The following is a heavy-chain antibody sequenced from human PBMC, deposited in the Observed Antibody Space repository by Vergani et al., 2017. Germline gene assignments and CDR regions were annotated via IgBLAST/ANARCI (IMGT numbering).Heavy chain of an antibody. CDR1: CVSVTDYN. D-gene: IGHD6-13*01. Sequence: QAQLQESGPGLVKPSETLSLTCHVFCVSVTDYNCNWIRQAPGKGLEWIGSLSTTGGSTHASHNPSLKSRVSISVDTSKSQFSLRLTSGTAADSALYYCAGDTHSWQRADRWGQGLLVSVSS. CDR2: LSTTGGS. V-gene: IGHV4-4*09. CDR3: AGDTHSWQRADR. J-gene: IGHJ5*02.